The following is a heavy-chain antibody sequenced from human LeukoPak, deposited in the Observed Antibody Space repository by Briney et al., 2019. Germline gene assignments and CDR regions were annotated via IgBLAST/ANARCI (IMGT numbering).Heavy chain of an antibody. CDR3: ARAGPYCSGGSCYLRLYYYYGMDV. J-gene: IGHJ6*02. V-gene: IGHV1-8*01. Sequence: AASVKVSCKASGYTFTSYDINWLRQATGQGLEWMGWMNPNSGNTGYAQKFQGRVTMTRNTSISTAYMELSSLRSEDTAVYYCARAGPYCSGGSCYLRLYYYYGMDVWGQGTTVTVSS. CDR1: GYTFTSYD. D-gene: IGHD2-15*01. CDR2: MNPNSGNT.